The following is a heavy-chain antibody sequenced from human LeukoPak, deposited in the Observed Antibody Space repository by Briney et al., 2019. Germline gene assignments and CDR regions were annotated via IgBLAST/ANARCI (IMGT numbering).Heavy chain of an antibody. Sequence: ASVKVSCKASGYTFTGYYMHWVRRAPGQGLEWMGWINPNSGNTGYAQKFQGRVTMTRNTSISTAYMELSSLRSEDTAVYYCARGKGFGELFKWGQGTLVTVSS. CDR2: INPNSGNT. CDR3: ARGKGFGELFK. J-gene: IGHJ4*02. V-gene: IGHV1-8*02. CDR1: GYTFTGYY. D-gene: IGHD3-10*01.